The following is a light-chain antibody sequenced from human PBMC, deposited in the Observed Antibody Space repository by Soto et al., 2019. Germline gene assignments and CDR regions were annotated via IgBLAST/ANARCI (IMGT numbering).Light chain of an antibody. J-gene: IGKJ4*01. CDR1: QSVSSY. V-gene: IGKV3-11*01. CDR3: QQRSNWPLLT. CDR2: DAS. Sequence: EXXLTXXXXTLSLSPGERATLSCRASQSVSSYLAWYQQKPGQAPRLLIYDASNRATGIPARFSGSGSGTDFTLTISSLEPEDFAVYYCQQRSNWPLLTFGGGTKVEIK.